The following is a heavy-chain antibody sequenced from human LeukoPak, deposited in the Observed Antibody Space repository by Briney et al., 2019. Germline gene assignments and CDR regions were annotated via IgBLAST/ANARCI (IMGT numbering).Heavy chain of an antibody. V-gene: IGHV3-23*01. CDR2: ISGSGGST. Sequence: GGSLRLSCAASGFTFSSYAMSWVRQAPGKGLEWVSAISGSGGSTYYADSVKGRFTISRYNSKNTLYLQMNSLRAEDTAVYYCAKDYAVVVITTPSTNNDYWGQGTLVTVSS. D-gene: IGHD3-22*01. CDR3: AKDYAVVVITTPSTNNDY. CDR1: GFTFSSYA. J-gene: IGHJ4*02.